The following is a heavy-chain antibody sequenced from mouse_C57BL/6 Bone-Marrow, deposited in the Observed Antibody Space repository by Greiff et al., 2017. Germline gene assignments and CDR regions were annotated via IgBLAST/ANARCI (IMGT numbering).Heavy chain of an antibody. CDR1: GYSITSGYY. J-gene: IGHJ2*01. CDR2: ISYDGSN. Sequence: EVKLMESGPGLVKPSQSLSLTCSVTGYSITSGYYWNWIRQFPGNKLEWMGYISYDGSNNYNPSLKNRISITRDTSKNQFFLKLNSVTTEDTATYYCARGQFITTVVADYWGQGTTLTVSS. D-gene: IGHD1-1*01. V-gene: IGHV3-6*01. CDR3: ARGQFITTVVADY.